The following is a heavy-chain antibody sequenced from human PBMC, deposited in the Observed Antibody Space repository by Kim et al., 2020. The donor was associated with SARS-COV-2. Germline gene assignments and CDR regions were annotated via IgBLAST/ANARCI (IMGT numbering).Heavy chain of an antibody. CDR2: TRNKANSYTT. J-gene: IGHJ4*02. V-gene: IGHV3-72*01. CDR1: GFTFSDHY. CDR3: AIRGGGD. Sequence: GGSLRLSCAASGFTFSDHYMDWVRQAPGKGLEWVGRTRNKANSYTTEYAASVKGRFTISRDDSKTSLYLQMNSLKTEDTAVYYCAIRGGGDWGQGTLVTVSS. D-gene: IGHD3-10*01.